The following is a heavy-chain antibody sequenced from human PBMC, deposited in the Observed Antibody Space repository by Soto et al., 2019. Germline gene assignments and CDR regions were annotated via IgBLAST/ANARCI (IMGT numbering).Heavy chain of an antibody. J-gene: IGHJ6*02. D-gene: IGHD3-22*01. CDR1: GGTFSSYA. CDR2: IIPIFGTA. CDR3: ARERIVSFFDSSGYPLYRMDV. Sequence: SVKVSCKASGGTFSSYAISWVRQAPGQGLEWMGGIIPIFGTANYAQKFQGRVTITADESTSTAYMELSSLRSEDTAVYYCARERIVSFFDSSGYPLYRMDVSSQRTTVLVSS. V-gene: IGHV1-69*13.